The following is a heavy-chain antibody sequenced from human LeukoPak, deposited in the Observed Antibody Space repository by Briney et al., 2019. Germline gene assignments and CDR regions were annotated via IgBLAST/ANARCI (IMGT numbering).Heavy chain of an antibody. J-gene: IGHJ4*02. CDR1: GFTFSSYS. CDR3: ARAYCGGDCYYSFDY. D-gene: IGHD2-21*02. CDR2: ISSSSSYI. V-gene: IGHV3-21*01. Sequence: GGSLRLSCAASGFTFSSYSMNWVRQAPGKGLEWVSSISSSSSYIYYADSVKGRFTISRDNAKNSLYLRMNSLRAEDTAVYYCARAYCGGDCYYSFDYWGQGTLVTVSS.